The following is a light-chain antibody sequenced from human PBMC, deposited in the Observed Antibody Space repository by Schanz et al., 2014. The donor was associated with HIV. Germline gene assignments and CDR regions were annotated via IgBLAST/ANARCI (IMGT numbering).Light chain of an antibody. CDR1: SMAFSSSNF. J-gene: IGLJ3*02. CDR3: STYTTSNTWV. V-gene: IGLV2-14*03. Sequence: SALTQPTSVSGSPGQSITISCTGASMAFSSSNFVSWYQQHPGEAPRLIIYDVTSRPSGVSARFSASKFGDTASLTISGLQAEDEADYYCSTYTTSNTWVFGGGTKLTVL. CDR2: DVT.